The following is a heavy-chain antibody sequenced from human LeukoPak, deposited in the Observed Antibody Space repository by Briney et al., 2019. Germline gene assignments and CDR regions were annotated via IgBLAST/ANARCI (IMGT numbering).Heavy chain of an antibody. CDR1: GGTFSSYA. V-gene: IGHV1-69*05. J-gene: IGHJ6*03. CDR2: IIPIFGTA. D-gene: IGHD3-16*01. Sequence: SVKVSCKAPGGTFSSYAISWVRQAPGQGLEWMGGIIPIFGTANYAQKFQGRVTITTDESTSTAYMELSSLRSEDTAVCYCARDQSAGGYYYMDVWGKGTAVTVSS. CDR3: ARDQSAGGYYYMDV.